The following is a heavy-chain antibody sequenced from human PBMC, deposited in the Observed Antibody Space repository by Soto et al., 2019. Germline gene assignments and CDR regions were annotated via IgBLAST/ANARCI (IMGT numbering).Heavy chain of an antibody. CDR3: ARRTAMGSSNRKNWFDP. CDR2: MNPNSGNT. CDR1: GYTFTSYD. D-gene: IGHD2-2*01. Sequence: QVQLVQSGAEVKKPGASVKVSCKASGYTFTSYDINWVRQATGQGLEWMGWMNPNSGNTGYAQKFQGSVTMTRNTSISTAYMELSSLRSEDTAVYYCARRTAMGSSNRKNWFDPWGQGTLVTVSS. V-gene: IGHV1-8*01. J-gene: IGHJ5*02.